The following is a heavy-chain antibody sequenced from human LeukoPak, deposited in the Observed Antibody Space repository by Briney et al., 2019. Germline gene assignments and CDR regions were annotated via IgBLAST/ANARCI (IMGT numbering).Heavy chain of an antibody. CDR1: GFTFSSYA. J-gene: IGHJ1*01. Sequence: GGSLRLSCSASGFTFSSYAMHWVRQAPGKGLEYVSAISSNGGSTYYADSVKGRFTISRDNSKNTLYLQMSSLRAEDTAVYYCVKDLKSRAAAGSEYFQHWGQGTLVTVSS. V-gene: IGHV3-64D*09. CDR3: VKDLKSRAAAGSEYFQH. D-gene: IGHD6-13*01. CDR2: ISSNGGST.